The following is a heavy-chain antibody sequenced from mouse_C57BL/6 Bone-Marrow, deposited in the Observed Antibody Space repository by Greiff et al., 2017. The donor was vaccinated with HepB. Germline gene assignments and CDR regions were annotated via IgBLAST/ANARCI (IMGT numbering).Heavy chain of an antibody. CDR3: TPLIYCHGSRDYFDY. Sequence: VQLKQSGAELVRPGASVKLSCTASGFNIKDDYMHWVKQRPEQGLEWIGWIDPENGDTEYASKFQGKATITADTSSNTAYLQLSSLTSEDTAVYYCTPLIYCHGSRDYFDYWGQGTTLTVSS. CDR1: GFNIKDDY. J-gene: IGHJ2*01. CDR2: IDPENGDT. D-gene: IGHD1-1*01. V-gene: IGHV14-4*01.